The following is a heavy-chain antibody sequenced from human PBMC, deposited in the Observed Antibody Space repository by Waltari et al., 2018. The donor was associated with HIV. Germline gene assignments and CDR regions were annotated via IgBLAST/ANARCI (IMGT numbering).Heavy chain of an antibody. J-gene: IGHJ6*02. V-gene: IGHV3-23*01. CDR1: GFTFSNYA. D-gene: IGHD6-19*01. Sequence: EVQLLESGGGLVQRGGSLRLSCAGSGFTFSNYAMSWVRQTPGKGLGWVSVIRGGGGRTYSADSVKGRFTISRDNSKNTLYLQMNSLRAEDTAVYYCAKSIAVAGPQFFYGMDVWGHGTTVTVSS. CDR2: IRGGGGRT. CDR3: AKSIAVAGPQFFYGMDV.